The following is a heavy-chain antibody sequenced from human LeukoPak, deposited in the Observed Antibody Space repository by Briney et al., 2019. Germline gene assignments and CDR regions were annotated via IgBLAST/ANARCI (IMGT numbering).Heavy chain of an antibody. D-gene: IGHD3-16*02. CDR3: ARDQALEDAFDI. CDR2: ISSSSSYI. J-gene: IGHJ3*02. CDR1: GFTFSSYS. V-gene: IGHV3-21*01. Sequence: PGGSLRLSCAASGFTFSSYSMNWVRQAPGKGLEWVSSISSSSSYIYYADSVKGRFTISRDNAKNSLYLQMNSLRAEDTAVHYCARDQALEDAFDIWGQGTMVTVSS.